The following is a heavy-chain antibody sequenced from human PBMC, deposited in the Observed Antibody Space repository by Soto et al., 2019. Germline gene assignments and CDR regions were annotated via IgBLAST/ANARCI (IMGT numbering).Heavy chain of an antibody. CDR1: GVSFSGYY. CDR3: ARGPSGYYLDFDY. CDR2: INHSGST. Sequence: QVQLQQWGAGLLKPSETLSLTCAVYGVSFSGYYWSWIRQPPGKGLEWIGEINHSGSTNYNPSLKSRVTISVDTSKNQFSLKLSSVTAADTAVYYCARGPSGYYLDFDYWGQGTLVTVSS. D-gene: IGHD3-22*01. J-gene: IGHJ4*02. V-gene: IGHV4-34*01.